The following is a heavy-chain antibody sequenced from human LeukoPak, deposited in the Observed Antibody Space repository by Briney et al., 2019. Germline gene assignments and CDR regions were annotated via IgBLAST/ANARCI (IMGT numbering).Heavy chain of an antibody. J-gene: IGHJ3*02. V-gene: IGHV4-61*01. CDR2: IYYSGST. CDR1: GGSISSNNYY. Sequence: SETLSLTCTVSGGSISSNNYYWGWIRQPPGKGLEWIGYIYYSGSTNYNPSLKSRVTISVDTSKNQFSLKLSSVTAADTAVYYCARERGYSYGGDAFDIWGQGTMVTVSS. D-gene: IGHD5-18*01. CDR3: ARERGYSYGGDAFDI.